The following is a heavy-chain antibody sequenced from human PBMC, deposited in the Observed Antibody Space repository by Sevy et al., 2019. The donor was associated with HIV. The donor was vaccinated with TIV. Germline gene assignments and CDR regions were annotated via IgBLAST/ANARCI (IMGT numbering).Heavy chain of an antibody. V-gene: IGHV3-15*01. CDR1: GITFSNGW. CDR3: FTRGGV. Sequence: GGSLRLSCAASGITFSNGWMSWIRQAPGKGLEWVGRIKSKTYGGTADYAAPVKDRFTISRDDSKNTLYLQMNSLKTEDTAVYFCFTRGGVWGQGTVVTVSS. CDR2: IKSKTYGGTA. D-gene: IGHD3-16*01. J-gene: IGHJ4*02.